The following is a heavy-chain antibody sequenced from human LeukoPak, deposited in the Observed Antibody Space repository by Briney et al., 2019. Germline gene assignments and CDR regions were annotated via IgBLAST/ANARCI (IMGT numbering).Heavy chain of an antibody. Sequence: PGGSLRLSCAASGSTFRGYAMSWVRQVPGKGLEWVSVIRSNGDTTYYADSVKGRFTISRDNSKNTLYLQMNNLRAEDTALYFCANIRSGWHDFDHWGQGTLVTVSS. CDR2: IRSNGDTT. J-gene: IGHJ4*02. CDR1: GSTFRGYA. D-gene: IGHD6-19*01. CDR3: ANIRSGWHDFDH. V-gene: IGHV3-23*01.